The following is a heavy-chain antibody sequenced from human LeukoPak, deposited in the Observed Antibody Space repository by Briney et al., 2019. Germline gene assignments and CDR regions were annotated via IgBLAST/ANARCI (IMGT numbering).Heavy chain of an antibody. V-gene: IGHV4-4*07. D-gene: IGHD1-7*01. J-gene: IGHJ2*01. CDR1: GDSISSYY. Sequence: SETLSLTCTVSGDSISSYYWSWIRQPAGKGLEWIGRIYTSGSSNYNPSFKSRVTMSVDTSKNQFSLNLSSVTAADTAVYYCARDWHYPLWYFDLWGRGTLVTVSS. CDR2: IYTSGSS. CDR3: ARDWHYPLWYFDL.